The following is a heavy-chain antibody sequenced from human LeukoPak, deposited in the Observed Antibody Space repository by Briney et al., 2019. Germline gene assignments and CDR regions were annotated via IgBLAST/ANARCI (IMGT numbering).Heavy chain of an antibody. D-gene: IGHD6-19*01. CDR2: IYYSGST. J-gene: IGHJ6*02. CDR3: ARVPVAGSYYYGMDV. Sequence: SETLSLTCTVSGGSIGSYYWSWIRQPPGKGLEWIGYIYYSGSTNYNPSLKSRVTISADTSKNQFSLKLSSVTAADTAVYYCARVPVAGSYYYGMDVWGQGTTVTVSS. CDR1: GGSIGSYY. V-gene: IGHV4-59*01.